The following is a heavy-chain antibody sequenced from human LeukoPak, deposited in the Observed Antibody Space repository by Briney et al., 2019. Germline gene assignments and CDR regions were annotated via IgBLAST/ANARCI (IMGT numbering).Heavy chain of an antibody. CDR1: GYTFTGYN. J-gene: IGHJ4*02. CDR3: ARDNCNSGSRDLYS. V-gene: IGHV1-2*02. D-gene: IGHD2-15*01. CDR2: TRPNSGVT. Sequence: ASVRVSCTASGYTFTGYNMHWVRHAPEQGVGWMGWTRPNSGVTNDAQKFHGRASMTRATSITPPYMALSRLRADGTAVYYSARDNCNSGSRDLYSWGQGTLGTVSS.